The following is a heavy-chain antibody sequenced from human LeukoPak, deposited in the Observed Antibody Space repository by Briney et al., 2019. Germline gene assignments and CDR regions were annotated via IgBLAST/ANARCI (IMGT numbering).Heavy chain of an antibody. CDR3: ARSGCSSTSCLGNYYYYYMDV. V-gene: IGHV1-69*05. J-gene: IGHJ6*03. Sequence: SVKASCKASGGTFSSYAISWVRQAPGQGLEWMGGIIPIFGTANYAQKFQGRVTITTDESTSTAYMELSSLRSEDTAVYYCARSGCSSTSCLGNYYYYYMDVWGKGTTVTVSS. D-gene: IGHD2-2*01. CDR2: IIPIFGTA. CDR1: GGTFSSYA.